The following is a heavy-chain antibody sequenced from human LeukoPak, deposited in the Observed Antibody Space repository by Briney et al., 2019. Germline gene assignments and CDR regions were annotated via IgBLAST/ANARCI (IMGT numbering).Heavy chain of an antibody. V-gene: IGHV1-2*06. Sequence: ASVKVSCKASGYTFTGYYMHWVRQAPGQGLEWMGRINPNSGDTNFAQKFQGRVTMTRDTSLSTAYMELSRLRSDDTAVYYCARDQEGFDYWGQGTLVTVSS. CDR3: ARDQEGFDY. CDR1: GYTFTGYY. CDR2: INPNSGDT. J-gene: IGHJ4*02.